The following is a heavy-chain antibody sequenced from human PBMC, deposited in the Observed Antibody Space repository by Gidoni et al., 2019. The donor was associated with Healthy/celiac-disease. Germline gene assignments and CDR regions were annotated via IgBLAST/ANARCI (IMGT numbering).Heavy chain of an antibody. CDR1: GSTFSRSA. J-gene: IGHJ4*02. D-gene: IGHD3-9*01. Sequence: EVQLLESGGGLVQPGGSLRLSCAAPGSTFSRSAMRWVRQAPGKGLEWVSAISGSGGSTYYADSVKGRFTISRDKSKNTLYLQMNSLRAEDTAVYYCAKDRPDNYDILTGYFPFDYWGQGTLVTVSS. CDR3: AKDRPDNYDILTGYFPFDY. CDR2: ISGSGGST. V-gene: IGHV3-23*01.